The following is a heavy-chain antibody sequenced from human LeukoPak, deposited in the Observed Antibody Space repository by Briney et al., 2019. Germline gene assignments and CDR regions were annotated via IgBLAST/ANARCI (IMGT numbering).Heavy chain of an antibody. J-gene: IGHJ4*02. CDR1: GFTFSTYA. CDR2: ISNDGSDK. D-gene: IGHD3-22*01. Sequence: GGSLRLSCAASGFTFSTYAMHWVRQAPGKGLECVSVISNDGSDKYYPDSVRGRFTISRDNSENTLFLQMNSLRAEDTAVYYCARGTYYYDTNGYYPGGLGYWGQGTLVTVSS. CDR3: ARGTYYYDTNGYYPGGLGY. V-gene: IGHV3-30*04.